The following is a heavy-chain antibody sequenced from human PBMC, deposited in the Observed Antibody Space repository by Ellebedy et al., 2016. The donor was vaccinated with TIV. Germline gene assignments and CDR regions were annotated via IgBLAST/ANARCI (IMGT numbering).Heavy chain of an antibody. Sequence: GGSLRLSCAASGFTFSDYYMSWIRQAPGKGLEWVSYISRSGSTIYYADSVKGRFSISRDNGKNSLYLEMNSLRADDTAVYYCARGPNTYYYGSGSYSYWGQGTLVTVSS. J-gene: IGHJ4*02. CDR2: ISRSGSTI. CDR3: ARGPNTYYYGSGSYSY. D-gene: IGHD3-10*01. V-gene: IGHV3-11*01. CDR1: GFTFSDYY.